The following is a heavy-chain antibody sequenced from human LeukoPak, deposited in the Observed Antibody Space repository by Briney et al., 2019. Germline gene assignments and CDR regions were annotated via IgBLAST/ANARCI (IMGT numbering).Heavy chain of an antibody. CDR2: IKQDGSEK. CDR1: GFTFSSYW. CDR3: ASMDTAMVTGDY. D-gene: IGHD5-18*01. J-gene: IGHJ4*02. Sequence: PGGSLRLSCAASGFTFSSYWMSWVRQAPGRGLEWVANIKQDGSEKNYVDSVKGRFTISRDNAKNSLYLQMNSLGAEDTAVYYCASMDTAMVTGDYWGQGTLVTVSS. V-gene: IGHV3-7*01.